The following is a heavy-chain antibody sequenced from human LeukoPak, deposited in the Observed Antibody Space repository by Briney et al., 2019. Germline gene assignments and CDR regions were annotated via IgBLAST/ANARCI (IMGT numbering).Heavy chain of an antibody. V-gene: IGHV4-39*01. Sequence: SETLSLTCTVSGGSTSSSDYYWGWIRQPPDEGREWIASIRYSANTYYNPSLKSRVTISVDTSKNQFSLKLNSVTAADTAVYYCARPSDTVTHPFDYWGQGTLVTVSS. J-gene: IGHJ4*02. D-gene: IGHD4-17*01. CDR1: GGSTSSSDYY. CDR3: ARPSDTVTHPFDY. CDR2: IRYSANT.